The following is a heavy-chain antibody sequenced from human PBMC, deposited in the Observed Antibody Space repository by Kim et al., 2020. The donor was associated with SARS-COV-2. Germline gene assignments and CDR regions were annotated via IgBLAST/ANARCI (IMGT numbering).Heavy chain of an antibody. D-gene: IGHD6-13*01. J-gene: IGHJ2*01. CDR1: GGSISSSSYY. V-gene: IGHV4-39*01. Sequence: SETLSLTCTVSGGSISSSSYYWGWIRQPPGKGLEWIGSIYYSGSTYYNPSLKSRVTISVDTSKNQFSLKLSSVTAADTAVYYCARRRVDYSRYWYFDLWGRGTLVTVSS. CDR2: IYYSGST. CDR3: ARRRVDYSRYWYFDL.